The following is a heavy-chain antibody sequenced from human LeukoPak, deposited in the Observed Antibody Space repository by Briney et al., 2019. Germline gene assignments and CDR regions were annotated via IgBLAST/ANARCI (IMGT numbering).Heavy chain of an antibody. CDR3: ARDADGGDYGDYVGWFDP. D-gene: IGHD4-17*01. J-gene: IGHJ5*02. CDR1: GYTLTSYY. V-gene: IGHV1-46*01. Sequence: ASVKVSCKASGYTLTSYYMHWVRQAPGQGLEWMGIINPSGGSTSYAQKFQGRVTMTRDMSTSTVYMELSSLRSEDTAVYYCARDADGGDYGDYVGWFDPWGQGTLVTVSS. CDR2: INPSGGST.